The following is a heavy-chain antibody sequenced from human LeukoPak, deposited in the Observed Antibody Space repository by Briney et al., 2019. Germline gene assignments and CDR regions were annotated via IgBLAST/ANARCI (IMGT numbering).Heavy chain of an antibody. D-gene: IGHD3-3*01. CDR2: IYSGGST. Sequence: PGGSLRLSCAASGFTVSSNYMSWVRQAPGKGLEWGSVIYSGGSTYYADSVKGRFTISRDNSKNTLYLQMNSLRAEDTAVYYCARDAPTIFGVHGMDVWGQGTTVTVSS. CDR3: ARDAPTIFGVHGMDV. CDR1: GFTVSSNY. V-gene: IGHV3-66*01. J-gene: IGHJ6*02.